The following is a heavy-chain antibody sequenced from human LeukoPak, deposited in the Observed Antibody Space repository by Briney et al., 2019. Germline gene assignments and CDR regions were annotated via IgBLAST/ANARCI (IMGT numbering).Heavy chain of an antibody. Sequence: GGPLRLSCAASGFTFSDYYMSWIRQAPGKGLEWVSYISSSNTYTNYAGSVKGRFTISRDDAKNSLYLQMNSLRAEDTAVYYCARSRSYYPADYWGQGTPVTVSS. J-gene: IGHJ4*02. CDR1: GFTFSDYY. CDR3: ARSRSYYPADY. CDR2: ISSSNTYT. D-gene: IGHD1-26*01. V-gene: IGHV3-11*03.